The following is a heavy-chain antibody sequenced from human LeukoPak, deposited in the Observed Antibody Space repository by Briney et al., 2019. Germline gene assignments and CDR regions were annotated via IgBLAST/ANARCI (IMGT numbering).Heavy chain of an antibody. J-gene: IGHJ4*02. D-gene: IGHD2-2*01. V-gene: IGHV4-38-2*01. CDR3: ARGDPAASLLIDY. Sequence: PSETLSLTCAVSGYAISSGYYWGCIRQPPGKGLEWIGSIYHSGNTYYNPSLKSRVTISVDTSKNQFSLKMRSVTAADTAMFYCARGDPAASLLIDYWGQGTLVTVSP. CDR1: GYAISSGYY. CDR2: IYHSGNT.